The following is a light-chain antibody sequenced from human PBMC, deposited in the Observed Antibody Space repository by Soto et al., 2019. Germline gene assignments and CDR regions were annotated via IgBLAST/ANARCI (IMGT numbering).Light chain of an antibody. Sequence: DIQMTQSPSSLSASVGDRVTITCRASQTISSFLNWYQQEPGKVPKLLIYGASSLESGVPSRFSGSGSGTDFTLTISSLHPADFATYYCQQSYISPWTFGQGTKVDIK. CDR3: QQSYISPWT. V-gene: IGKV1-39*01. CDR2: GAS. J-gene: IGKJ1*01. CDR1: QTISSF.